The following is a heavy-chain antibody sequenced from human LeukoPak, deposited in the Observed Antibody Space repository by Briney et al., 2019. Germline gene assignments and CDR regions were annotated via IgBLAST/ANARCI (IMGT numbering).Heavy chain of an antibody. D-gene: IGHD2-2*01. J-gene: IGHJ3*02. Sequence: GGSLRLSCAASGFTFSSYWMSWVRQAPGKGLEWVANIKQDGSEKYYVDSVKGRFTIPRDNAKNSLYLQMNSLRAEDTAVYYCARDRRYCSSTSCYPSDAFDIWGQGTMVTVSS. CDR2: IKQDGSEK. V-gene: IGHV3-7*01. CDR1: GFTFSSYW. CDR3: ARDRRYCSSTSCYPSDAFDI.